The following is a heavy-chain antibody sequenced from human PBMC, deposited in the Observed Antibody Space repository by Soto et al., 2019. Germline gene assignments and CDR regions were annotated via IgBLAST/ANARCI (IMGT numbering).Heavy chain of an antibody. D-gene: IGHD6-13*01. V-gene: IGHV3-23*01. Sequence: VGSPRLSCAASGFTFSSYAMSWVRQAPGKGLEWVSAISGSGGSTYYADSVKGRFTISRDNSKNTLYLQMNSLRAEDTAVYYCAKGGSSWYYFDYWGQGTLVTVSS. CDR1: GFTFSSYA. J-gene: IGHJ4*02. CDR2: ISGSGGST. CDR3: AKGGSSWYYFDY.